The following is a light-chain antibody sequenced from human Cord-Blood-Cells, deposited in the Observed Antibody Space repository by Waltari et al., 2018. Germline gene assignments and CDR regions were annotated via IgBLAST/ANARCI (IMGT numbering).Light chain of an antibody. V-gene: IGKV3-20*01. Sequence: VLTPSPGTLSLPLGERATLACRASRGVNSNHLAWFQQKPGQAPRVLIYGAYSRATGIPDRFSGSGSGTDFTLTISRLEPEDFAVYYCQQYGSSPYTVGQGTKLEIK. CDR2: GAY. CDR3: QQYGSSPYT. CDR1: RGVNSNH. J-gene: IGKJ2*01.